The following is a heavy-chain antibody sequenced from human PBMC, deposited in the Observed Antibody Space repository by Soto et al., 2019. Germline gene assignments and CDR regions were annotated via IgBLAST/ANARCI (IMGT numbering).Heavy chain of an antibody. V-gene: IGHV3-7*01. CDR1: GFTFSMYW. Sequence: EVQLVESGGDLVQPGGSLRLSCAASGFTFSMYWMSWVRQAPGKGLEWVANIKEDGSEKYYVDSVEGRFTISRDNTKNSLYLQMNSLRAKDTALYYCAIAETGRGGVDSWGQGTLVTVSP. J-gene: IGHJ4*02. CDR2: IKEDGSEK. CDR3: AIAETGRGGVDS. D-gene: IGHD1-1*01.